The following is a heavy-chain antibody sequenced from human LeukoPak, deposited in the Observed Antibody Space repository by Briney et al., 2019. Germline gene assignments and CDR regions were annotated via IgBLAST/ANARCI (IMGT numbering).Heavy chain of an antibody. Sequence: GGSLRLSCAAFGFTFSDYGMNWVRQAPGKGLEWLSFVSGKSIAIYYADSVKGRFTISRDNSKNTLYLQMNSLRAEDTAVYYCAKEANYMDVWGKGTTVTVSS. CDR3: AKEANYMDV. CDR2: VSGKSIAI. CDR1: GFTFSDYG. J-gene: IGHJ6*03. V-gene: IGHV3-48*01.